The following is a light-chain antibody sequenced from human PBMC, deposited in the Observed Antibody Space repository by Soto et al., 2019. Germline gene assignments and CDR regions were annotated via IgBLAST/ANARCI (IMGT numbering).Light chain of an antibody. Sequence: AIQLTQSPSSLSASVGDRVTITCRASQGISSYLAWYQQKPGKAPKLLIHTASSLQTGVPSRFTGSGSGTDFSLTISSLQPDDFATYYCQQYNSYSTFGQGTRLEIK. J-gene: IGKJ5*01. CDR2: TAS. CDR1: QGISSY. CDR3: QQYNSYST. V-gene: IGKV1-13*02.